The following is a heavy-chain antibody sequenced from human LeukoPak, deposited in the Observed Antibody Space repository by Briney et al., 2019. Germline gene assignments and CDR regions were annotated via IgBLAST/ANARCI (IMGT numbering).Heavy chain of an antibody. CDR2: IKQDGSEK. D-gene: IGHD6-19*01. CDR1: GFTFSTYW. V-gene: IGHV3-7*01. Sequence: GGSLRLSCAASGFTFSTYWMSWVRQTPGKGLEWVANIKQDGSEKHYVDSVKGRFTISRDNAKNSLYLQMNSLRAEDTAVYHCARDSRAYSSDWDVDYWGQGTLVTVSS. J-gene: IGHJ4*02. CDR3: ARDSRAYSSDWDVDY.